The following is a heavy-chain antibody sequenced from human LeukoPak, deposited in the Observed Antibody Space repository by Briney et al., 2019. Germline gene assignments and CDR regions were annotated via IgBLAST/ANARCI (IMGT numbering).Heavy chain of an antibody. CDR3: ASSPDITIFGVVDYYFDY. Sequence: SVKVSCKASGYTFTDYYMHWVRQAPGQGLEWMGGIIPIFGTANYAQKFQGRVTITADESTSTAYMELSSLRSEDTAVYYCASSPDITIFGVVDYYFDYWGQGTLVTVSS. V-gene: IGHV1-69*13. J-gene: IGHJ4*02. CDR2: IIPIFGTA. CDR1: GYTFTDYY. D-gene: IGHD3-3*01.